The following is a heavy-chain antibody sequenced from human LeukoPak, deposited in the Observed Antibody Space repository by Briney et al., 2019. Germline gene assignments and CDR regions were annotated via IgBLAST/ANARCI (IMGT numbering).Heavy chain of an antibody. CDR2: IHYTGST. Sequence: SETLSLTCTVSGGSISSSYWSWIRQPPGKGLEWIGYIHYTGSTNYNPSLKSRVTISVDTSKNQFSLQLSSVTATGTAVYFCARHSSSWYPDYWGQGTLVTVSS. V-gene: IGHV4-59*08. D-gene: IGHD6-13*01. CDR1: GGSISSSY. J-gene: IGHJ4*02. CDR3: ARHSSSWYPDY.